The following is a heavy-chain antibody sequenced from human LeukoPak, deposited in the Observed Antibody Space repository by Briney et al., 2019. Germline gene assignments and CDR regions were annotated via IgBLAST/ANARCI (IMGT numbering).Heavy chain of an antibody. J-gene: IGHJ5*02. CDR2: IYYSGST. CDR3: AGLWFGNWFDP. D-gene: IGHD3-10*01. V-gene: IGHV4-39*01. CDR1: GGSISSSTYY. Sequence: SETLSLTCTVSGGSISSSTYYWGWIRQPPGKGLEWIGSIYYSGSTYYNPSLKSRVTISVDTSKNQFSLKLSSVTAADTAVYYCAGLWFGNWFDPWGQGTLVTVSS.